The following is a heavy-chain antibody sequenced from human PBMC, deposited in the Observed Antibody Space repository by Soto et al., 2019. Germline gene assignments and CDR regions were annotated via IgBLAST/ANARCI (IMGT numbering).Heavy chain of an antibody. Sequence: PGESLKISCKGSGYSFTSYWIGWVRQMPGKGLEWMGIIYPGDSDTRYSPSFQGQVTISADKSISTAYLQWSSLKASDTAMYYCARTDSSGWYLRVSPYFWFDPWGQGTLVTVSS. D-gene: IGHD6-19*01. CDR2: IYPGDSDT. V-gene: IGHV5-51*01. CDR3: ARTDSSGWYLRVSPYFWFDP. CDR1: GYSFTSYW. J-gene: IGHJ5*02.